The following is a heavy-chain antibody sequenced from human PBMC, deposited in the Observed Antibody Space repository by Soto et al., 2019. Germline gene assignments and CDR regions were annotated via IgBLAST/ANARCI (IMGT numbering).Heavy chain of an antibody. CDR3: TTDSYSTIIVVRVDY. CDR1: GFTFSNAW. D-gene: IGHD3-22*01. CDR2: IKSKTDGGTT. Sequence: GGSLRLPCAASGFTFSNAWINWVRQAPGKGLEWVGRIKSKTDGGTTDFAAPVKGRFAISRDDSKNMVYLQINSLKTGDTGIYCCTTDSYSTIIVVRVDYCGDGARVRVSS. V-gene: IGHV3-15*07. J-gene: IGHJ4*01.